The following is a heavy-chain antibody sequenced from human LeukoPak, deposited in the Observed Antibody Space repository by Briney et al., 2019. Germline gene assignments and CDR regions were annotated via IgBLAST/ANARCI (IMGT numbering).Heavy chain of an antibody. CDR2: IYVSGST. D-gene: IGHD3-10*01. Sequence: PSETLSLTCTVSGGSVSSYYWSWIRQPAGKGLEWIGRIYVSGSTKYNTSLKSRVTMSLDTSKNQFSLTLTSVSAADTAVYYCARGVVWFGESSHSFDYWGQGTLVTVSS. CDR1: GGSVSSYY. V-gene: IGHV4-4*07. CDR3: ARGVVWFGESSHSFDY. J-gene: IGHJ4*02.